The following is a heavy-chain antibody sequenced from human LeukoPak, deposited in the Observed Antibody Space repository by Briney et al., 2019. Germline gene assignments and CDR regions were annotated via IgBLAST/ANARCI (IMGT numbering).Heavy chain of an antibody. CDR2: VWYDGSNK. Sequence: GGSLRLSCAASGFTFSSYGMHRVRQAPGKGLEWVALVWYDGSNKYYADSVKGRFTISRDNSKNTLYLQMNSLRAEDTAVYYCAKGDEAFDIWGQGTMVTVSS. CDR1: GFTFSSYG. V-gene: IGHV3-33*06. J-gene: IGHJ3*02. CDR3: AKGDEAFDI.